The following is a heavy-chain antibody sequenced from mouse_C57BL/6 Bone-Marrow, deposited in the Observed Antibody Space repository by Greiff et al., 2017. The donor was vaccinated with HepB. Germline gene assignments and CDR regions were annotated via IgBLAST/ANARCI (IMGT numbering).Heavy chain of an antibody. CDR1: GFTFSNYW. V-gene: IGHV6-3*01. D-gene: IGHD1-1*01. CDR3: TATTVVARYFDV. CDR2: IRLKSDNYAT. J-gene: IGHJ1*03. Sequence: EVQGVESGGGLVQPGGSMKLSCVASGFTFSNYWMNWVRQSPEKGLEWVAQIRLKSDNYATHYAESVKGRFTISRDDSKSSVYLQMNNLRAEDTGIYYCTATTVVARYFDVWGTGTTVTVSS.